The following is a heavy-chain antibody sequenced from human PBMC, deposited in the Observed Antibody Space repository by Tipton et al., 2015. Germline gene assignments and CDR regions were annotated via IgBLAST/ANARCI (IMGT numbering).Heavy chain of an antibody. CDR1: GFTFSSYG. CDR2: ISCDGSKK. V-gene: IGHV3-30*18. J-gene: IGHJ4*02. CDR3: AKVARPYYYDYSGYWSFDY. D-gene: IGHD3-22*01. Sequence: QLVQSGGGVVQPGRSLRLSCAASGFTFSSYGMHWVRQAPGKGLEWVAVISCDGSKKYYADSVQGRFTMSRDNSKNTLHLQMNSLRAEDTAVYYCAKVARPYYYDYSGYWSFDYWGQGTLVTVSS.